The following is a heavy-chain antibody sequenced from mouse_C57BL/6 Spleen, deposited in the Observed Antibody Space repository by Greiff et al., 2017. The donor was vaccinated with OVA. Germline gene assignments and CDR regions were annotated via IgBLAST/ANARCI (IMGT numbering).Heavy chain of an antibody. CDR2: INPNNGGT. V-gene: IGHV1-18*01. D-gene: IGHD1-1*01. CDR3: ARRDYYVSSRPHYYAMDY. CDR1: GYTFTDYN. J-gene: IGHJ4*01. Sequence: EVQLQQSGPELVKPGASVKIPCKASGYTFTDYNMDWVKQSHGKSLEWIGDINPNNGGTIYTQKFKGKATLTVDKSSSTAYMELRSLTSEDTAVYYCARRDYYVSSRPHYYAMDYWGQGTSVTVSS.